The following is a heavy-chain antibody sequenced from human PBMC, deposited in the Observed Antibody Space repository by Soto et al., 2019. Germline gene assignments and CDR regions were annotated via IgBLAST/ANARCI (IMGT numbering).Heavy chain of an antibody. V-gene: IGHV3-23*01. CDR3: ARDNWNGAYYGLDV. CDR2: MSGSGASI. D-gene: IGHD1-20*01. Sequence: EVQLLESGGGLVQSGESLTLSCVASQFTFNIDAMTWVRQAPGKGVEWVSSMSGSGASIYYADSVKGRFTISRDKSKKTLYLQMNSLRAEDTAVYWCARDNWNGAYYGLDVWGQGTTVTVS. J-gene: IGHJ6*02. CDR1: QFTFNIDA.